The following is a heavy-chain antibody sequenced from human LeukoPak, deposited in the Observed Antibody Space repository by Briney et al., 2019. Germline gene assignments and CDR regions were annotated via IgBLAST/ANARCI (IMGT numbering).Heavy chain of an antibody. V-gene: IGHV1-46*01. CDR3: ARCPLTRDILTGYGRAGWYFDL. Sequence: AASVKVSCKASGYTFTSYYMHWVRQAPGQGLEWMGIINPSGGSTSYAQKFQGRVTMTRDTSTSTVYMELSSLRSEDTAVYYCARCPLTRDILTGYGRAGWYFDLWGRGTLVTVSS. D-gene: IGHD3-9*01. CDR2: INPSGGST. J-gene: IGHJ2*01. CDR1: GYTFTSYY.